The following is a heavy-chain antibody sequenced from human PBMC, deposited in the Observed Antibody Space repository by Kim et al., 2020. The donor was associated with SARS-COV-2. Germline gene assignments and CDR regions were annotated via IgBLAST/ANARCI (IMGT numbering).Heavy chain of an antibody. CDR3: TRDITMIPH. J-gene: IGHJ4*02. Sequence: GGSLRLSCTASGFTFGDYAMSWVRQAPGKGLEWVGFIRSKAYGGTTEYAASVKGRFTISRDDSKSIAYLQMNSLKTEDTAVYYCTRDITMIPHWGQGTLVTVSS. D-gene: IGHD3-22*01. CDR1: GFTFGDYA. CDR2: IRSKAYGGTT. V-gene: IGHV3-49*04.